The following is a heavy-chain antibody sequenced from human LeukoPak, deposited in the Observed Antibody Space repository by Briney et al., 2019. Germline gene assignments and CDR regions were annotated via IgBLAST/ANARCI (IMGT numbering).Heavy chain of an antibody. CDR2: VSGSGSTV. CDR3: VRQFAS. Sequence: GGSLGLSCAASGFTFSDHIMNWVRQLPGKRLEWVAYVSGSGSTVYYADSVKGRFTISRDNGRSSLYLQMNSLRVEDTALYYCVRQFASWGQGTLVTVSS. J-gene: IGHJ4*02. V-gene: IGHV3-48*01. CDR1: GFTFSDHI.